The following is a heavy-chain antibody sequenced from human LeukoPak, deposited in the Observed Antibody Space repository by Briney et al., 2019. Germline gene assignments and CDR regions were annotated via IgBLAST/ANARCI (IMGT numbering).Heavy chain of an antibody. CDR2: INSDGSST. Sequence: PGGSLRLSCAASGFTFSSYWMHWVRQAPGKGLVWVSRINSDGSSTSYADSVKGRFTISRDNAKNTAYLQMNSLRSEDTAVYYCAKRSGINYGYFDSWGQGTLVTVSS. CDR3: AKRSGINYGYFDS. CDR1: GFTFSSYW. J-gene: IGHJ4*02. V-gene: IGHV3-74*01. D-gene: IGHD1-26*01.